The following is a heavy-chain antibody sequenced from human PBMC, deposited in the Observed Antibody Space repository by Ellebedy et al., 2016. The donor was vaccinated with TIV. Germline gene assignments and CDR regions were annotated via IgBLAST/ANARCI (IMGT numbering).Heavy chain of an antibody. J-gene: IGHJ2*01. CDR3: AADSVVGPSASWYFDL. D-gene: IGHD2-15*01. CDR2: IVLVSGNT. V-gene: IGHV1-58*01. Sequence: SVKVSCKASGFTFTKSAVQWVRQARGQRLEWIGWIVLVSGNTHYAQKFQERVTITRDMSTSTAYMELSSLISEDTAVYYCAADSVVGPSASWYFDLWGRGTLVTVSS. CDR1: GFTFTKSA.